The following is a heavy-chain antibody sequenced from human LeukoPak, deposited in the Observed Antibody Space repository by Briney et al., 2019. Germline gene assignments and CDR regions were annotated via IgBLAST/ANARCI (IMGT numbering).Heavy chain of an antibody. D-gene: IGHD3-16*01. CDR2: TSTRGGST. CDR3: AKARSSWGRYFDF. CDR1: GFIFSSYG. V-gene: IGHV3-23*01. J-gene: IGHJ4*02. Sequence: GGSLRLSCAASGFIFSSYGMSWVRQAPGKGLEWISSTSTRGGSTFYADSVKGRFFISRNNSNNTLFLLMNSLRVDDTAVYYCAKARSSWGRYFDFWGRGTLVTVS.